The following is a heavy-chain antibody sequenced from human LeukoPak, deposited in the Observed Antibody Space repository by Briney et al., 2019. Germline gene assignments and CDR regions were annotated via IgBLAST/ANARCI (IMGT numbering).Heavy chain of an antibody. Sequence: GGSLRLSCAASGFTFSSYAMSWVRQAPGKGLEWVSAISGSGGSTYYADSVKGRFTISRDNSKNTLYLQMNSLRAEDTAVYYCAKDLGPYDFWSGYPFDYWGQGTLVTVSS. CDR2: ISGSGGST. V-gene: IGHV3-23*01. CDR1: GFTFSSYA. J-gene: IGHJ4*02. D-gene: IGHD3-3*01. CDR3: AKDLGPYDFWSGYPFDY.